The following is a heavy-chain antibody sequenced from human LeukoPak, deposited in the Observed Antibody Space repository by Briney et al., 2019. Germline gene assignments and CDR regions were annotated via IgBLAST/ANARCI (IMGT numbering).Heavy chain of an antibody. CDR1: GFTFGDYA. CDR3: TRDGDYYDSSGYFGPNDY. CDR2: IRSKAYGGTT. D-gene: IGHD3-22*01. J-gene: IGHJ4*02. Sequence: GGSLRLSCTASGFTFGDYAMSWVRQAPGEGLEWVGFIRSKAYGGTTEYAASVKGRFTISRDDAKSIAYLQMNSLKTEDTAVYYCTRDGDYYDSSGYFGPNDYWGQGTLVTVSS. V-gene: IGHV3-49*04.